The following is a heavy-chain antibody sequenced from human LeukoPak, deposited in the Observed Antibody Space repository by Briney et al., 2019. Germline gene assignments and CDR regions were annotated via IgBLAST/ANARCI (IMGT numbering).Heavy chain of an antibody. CDR1: GFTFSTYW. CDR2: IKEDGSEK. V-gene: IGHV3-7*01. CDR3: ARDSFETDIDY. D-gene: IGHD1-14*01. J-gene: IGHJ4*02. Sequence: GGSLRLSCAVSGFTFSTYWMSWVRQAPGKGLEWVGNIKEDGSEKHYVDSMKGRFTISRDNAKNSLYLQMNSLRVEDTAVYYCARDSFETDIDYWGQGTLVTVSS.